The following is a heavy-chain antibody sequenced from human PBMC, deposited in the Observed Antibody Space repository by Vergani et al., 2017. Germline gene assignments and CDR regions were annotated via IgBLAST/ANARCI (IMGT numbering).Heavy chain of an antibody. D-gene: IGHD3-10*01. CDR3: ARGGRLVRGGPSSHVKYGMDV. Sequence: QVQLVQSGAEVKKPGASVKVSCKASGYTFTSYDINWVRQATGQGLEWMGWMNPNSGNTGYAQKFQGRVTITRNTSISTAYMELSSLRSEDTAVYYCARGGRLVRGGPSSHVKYGMDVWGQGTTVTVSS. CDR1: GYTFTSYD. V-gene: IGHV1-8*03. J-gene: IGHJ6*02. CDR2: MNPNSGNT.